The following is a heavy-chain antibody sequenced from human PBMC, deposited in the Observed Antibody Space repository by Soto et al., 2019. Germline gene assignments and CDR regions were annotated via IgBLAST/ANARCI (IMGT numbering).Heavy chain of an antibody. CDR3: ARDLGVTATGPSLDY. CDR1: GFTFRTYS. D-gene: IGHD6-25*01. CDR2: ISSTSAYI. V-gene: IGHV3-21*01. J-gene: IGHJ4*02. Sequence: GGSLRLSCAASGFTFRTYSLNWVRQAPGKGLEWVSAISSTSAYIFYADSVKGRFTISRDNAKNSLYLQMNSLRAEDTAVYYCARDLGVTATGPSLDYWGQGTQVTVSS.